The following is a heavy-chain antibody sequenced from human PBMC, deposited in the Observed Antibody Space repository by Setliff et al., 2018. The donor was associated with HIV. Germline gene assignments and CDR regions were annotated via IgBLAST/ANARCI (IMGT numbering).Heavy chain of an antibody. CDR1: GYSFSSYG. V-gene: IGHV1-18*04. CDR2: ISAYNGDT. J-gene: IGHJ4*02. Sequence: ASVKVSCKAAGYSFSSYGITWVRQAPGQGLEWMGWISAYNGDTRYAQTLQDRVTMTTDTSTSTAYMEVRSLRSDDTAVYFCARYVPADASFDYWVPGTLVTVSS. D-gene: IGHD2-2*01. CDR3: ARYVPADASFDY.